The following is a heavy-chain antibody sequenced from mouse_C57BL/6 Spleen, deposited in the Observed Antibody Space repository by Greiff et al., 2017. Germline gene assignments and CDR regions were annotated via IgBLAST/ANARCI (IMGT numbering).Heavy chain of an antibody. Sequence: EVKLVESGGGLVKPGGSLKLSCAASGFTFSSYAMSWVRQTPEKRLEWVATISDGGSYTYYPDNVKGRFTISRDNAKNNLYLQMSHLKSEDTAMYYCARERGLYYDYPWFAYWGQGTLVTVSA. J-gene: IGHJ3*01. V-gene: IGHV5-4*01. CDR2: ISDGGSYT. D-gene: IGHD2-4*01. CDR3: ARERGLYYDYPWFAY. CDR1: GFTFSSYA.